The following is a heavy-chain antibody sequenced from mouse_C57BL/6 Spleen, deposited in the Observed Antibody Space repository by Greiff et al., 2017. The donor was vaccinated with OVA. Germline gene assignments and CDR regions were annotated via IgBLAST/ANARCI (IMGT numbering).Heavy chain of an antibody. J-gene: IGHJ3*01. CDR1: GYSFTSYY. V-gene: IGHV1-66*01. D-gene: IGHD2-5*01. CDR3: ARDSKAWFAY. CDR2: IYPGSGNT. Sequence: VQRVESGPELVKPGASVKISCKASGYSFTSYYIHWVKQRPGQGLEWIGWIYPGSGNTKYNEKFKGKATLTADTSSSTAYMQLSSLTSEDSAVYYCARDSKAWFAYWGQGTLVTVSA.